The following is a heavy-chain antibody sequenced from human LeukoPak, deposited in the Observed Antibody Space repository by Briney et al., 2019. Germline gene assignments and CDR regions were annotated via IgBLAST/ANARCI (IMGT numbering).Heavy chain of an antibody. V-gene: IGHV4-59*01. CDR3: ARILKSAAGTWAAFDI. D-gene: IGHD6-13*01. CDR1: GGSMNTYY. J-gene: IGHJ3*02. Sequence: SETLSLTCTVSGGSMNTYYWSWIRQPPGQGLEWIGYIFYTGTTNYNPSVKSRVTIPVDTSKSQFSLNLRSVTAADTAVYFCARILKSAAGTWAAFDIWGHGTMVIVSS. CDR2: IFYTGTT.